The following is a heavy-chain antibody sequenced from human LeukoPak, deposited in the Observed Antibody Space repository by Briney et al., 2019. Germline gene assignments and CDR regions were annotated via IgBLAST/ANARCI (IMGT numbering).Heavy chain of an antibody. CDR3: ARGGEYSSSWYGNLNY. J-gene: IGHJ4*02. Sequence: GASLRLSCAASGFTFSDYYMSWLRPAPGEGLEWGSYISSSGSTIYYADSVKGRFTISRDNAKNSLYLQMNSLRAEDTAVYYCARGGEYSSSWYGNLNYWGQGTLVTVSS. D-gene: IGHD6-13*01. V-gene: IGHV3-11*01. CDR2: ISSSGSTI. CDR1: GFTFSDYY.